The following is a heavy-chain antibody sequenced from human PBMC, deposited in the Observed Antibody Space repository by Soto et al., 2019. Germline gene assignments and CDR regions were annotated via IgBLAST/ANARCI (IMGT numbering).Heavy chain of an antibody. CDR2: ISYDGDHK. CDR1: GFTFRNYG. CDR3: AKKIMGYTSHSDAMDG. Sequence: GGSLSLSCKPSGFTFRNYGLLWVRQTPGKGLEWVALISYDGDHKYYTDSARGRFTVSRDNFNNMMFLQMDSLRPEDSAVLYCAKKIMGYTSHSDAMDGWGQGTTVTVSS. V-gene: IGHV3-30*18. J-gene: IGHJ6*02. D-gene: IGHD2-8*01.